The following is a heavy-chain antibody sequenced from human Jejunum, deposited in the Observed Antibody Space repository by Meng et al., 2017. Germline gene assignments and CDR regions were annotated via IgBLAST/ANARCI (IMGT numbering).Heavy chain of an antibody. D-gene: IGHD3-22*01. J-gene: IGHJ1*01. Sequence: HGPVQQWGAGLLKHSETPSPTCAVYGGPFSGFFWNWMRQIPGKGLELIGEINHSGGTTFNPSLRSRVTMSVDMSNNQFSLKLNFVTAAETAVYYCARGRDYSDTSGAQYFQHWGQGTLVTVSS. CDR3: ARGRDYSDTSGAQYFQH. CDR2: INHSGGT. CDR1: GGPFSGFF. V-gene: IGHV4-34*01.